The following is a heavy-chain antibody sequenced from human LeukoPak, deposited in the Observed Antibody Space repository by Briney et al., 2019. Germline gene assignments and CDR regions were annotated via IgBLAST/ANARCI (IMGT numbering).Heavy chain of an antibody. CDR3: ARAGVGVYCSSTSCYTGVDY. D-gene: IGHD2-2*02. Sequence: SVKVSCKSSEGTFSSYAISWVRQAPGQGLEWMGGIIPIFGTANYAQKFQGRVTITADESTSTAYMELTSLRSEDTAVYYCARAGVGVYCSSTSCYTGVDYWGQGTLVTVSS. V-gene: IGHV1-69*01. CDR2: IIPIFGTA. J-gene: IGHJ4*02. CDR1: EGTFSSYA.